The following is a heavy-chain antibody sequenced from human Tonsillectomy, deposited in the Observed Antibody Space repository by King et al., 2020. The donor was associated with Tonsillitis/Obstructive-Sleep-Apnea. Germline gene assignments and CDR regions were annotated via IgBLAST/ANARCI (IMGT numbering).Heavy chain of an antibody. V-gene: IGHV1-18*01. Sequence: QLVQSGAEVKKPGASVKVSCEASGDSLTSYGINWVRQAPGQGLEWVGWISAYNGNTNYAQKFQGRVTMSTDTSTSTAYMELRSLRSDDTAVYYCARDDKIFELVTHYYYAMDVWGQGTTVTVSS. J-gene: IGHJ6*02. CDR2: ISAYNGNT. D-gene: IGHD3/OR15-3a*01. CDR1: GDSLTSYG. CDR3: ARDDKIFELVTHYYYAMDV.